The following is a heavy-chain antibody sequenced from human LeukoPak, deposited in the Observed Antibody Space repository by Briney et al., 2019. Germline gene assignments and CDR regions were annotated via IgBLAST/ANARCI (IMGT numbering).Heavy chain of an antibody. CDR1: GYTFTSYA. D-gene: IGHD2-2*01. V-gene: IGHV7-4-1*02. CDR3: AASKGYCSSTSCYHYYYYYYMDV. J-gene: IGHJ6*03. Sequence: ASVKVSCKASGYTFTSYAMNWVRQAPGQGLEWMGWINTNTGNPTYAQGFTGRFVFSLDTSVSTAYLQISSLKAEDTAVYYCAASKGYCSSTSCYHYYYYYYMDVWGKGTTVTVSS. CDR2: INTNTGNP.